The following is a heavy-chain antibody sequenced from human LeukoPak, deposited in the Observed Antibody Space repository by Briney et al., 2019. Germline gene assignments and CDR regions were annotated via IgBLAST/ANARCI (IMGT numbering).Heavy chain of an antibody. V-gene: IGHV1-46*01. CDR2: INPSGGST. CDR1: GYTFTGYY. J-gene: IGHJ4*02. D-gene: IGHD5-12*01. CDR3: ARAYSGYVPAANFDY. Sequence: ASVKVSCKASGYTFTGYYMHWVRQAPGQGLEWMGLINPSGGSTSYAQKFQGRVTMTRDMSTSTVYMELSSLRSEDTAVYYCARAYSGYVPAANFDYWGQGTLVTVSS.